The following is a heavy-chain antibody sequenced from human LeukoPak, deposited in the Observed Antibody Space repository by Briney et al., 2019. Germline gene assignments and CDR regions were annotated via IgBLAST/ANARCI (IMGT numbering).Heavy chain of an antibody. CDR2: IYAGDSDT. V-gene: IGHV5-51*01. J-gene: IGHJ4*02. D-gene: IGHD3-22*01. CDR3: ARRSYYDNSGYFYFDY. CDR1: GYIFTNYW. Sequence: KAGESLKISCKASGYIFTNYWIAWVRQMPGKDLEYMGIIYAGDSDTRYSPSFQGQVTISADKSISTASLQWSSLKASDTAMYYCARRSYYDNSGYFYFDYWGQGTLVTVSS.